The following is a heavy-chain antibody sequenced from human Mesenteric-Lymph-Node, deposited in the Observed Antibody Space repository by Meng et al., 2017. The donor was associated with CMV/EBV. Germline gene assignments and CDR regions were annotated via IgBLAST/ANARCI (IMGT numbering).Heavy chain of an antibody. J-gene: IGHJ4*02. Sequence: GESLKISCTASGFTFNNYGMHWLRQAPGMGLEWVAFIRYDGNNQLYVDSVKGRFTISRDNSKNTVYLQMNSLRSEDTAVYYCARDLAGSGIYPDYWGQGTLVTVSS. CDR1: GFTFNNYG. D-gene: IGHD3-10*01. CDR2: IRYDGNNQ. CDR3: ARDLAGSGIYPDY. V-gene: IGHV3-30*02.